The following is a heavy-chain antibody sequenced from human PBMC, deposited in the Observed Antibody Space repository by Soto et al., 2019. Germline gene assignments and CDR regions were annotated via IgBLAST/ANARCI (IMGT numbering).Heavy chain of an antibody. J-gene: IGHJ3*02. CDR1: GYTFTSYG. CDR2: ISAYNGNT. CDR3: ARRESTVLYLVQLDVDGYDAFDI. V-gene: IGHV1-18*01. D-gene: IGHD1-1*01. Sequence: VASVKVSCKASGYTFTSYGISWVLQAPGQGLEWMGWISAYNGNTNYAQKLQGRVTMTTDTSTSTAYMELGSLRSDDTAVYYCARRESTVLYLVQLDVDGYDAFDIWGQGTMVTVSS.